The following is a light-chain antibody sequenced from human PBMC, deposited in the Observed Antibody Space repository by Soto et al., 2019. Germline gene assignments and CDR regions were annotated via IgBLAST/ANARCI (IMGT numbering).Light chain of an antibody. V-gene: IGKV3-15*01. CDR1: QSISNN. J-gene: IGKJ1*01. CDR3: QQYDNWPPWT. CDR2: AAS. Sequence: EIVMTQSPATLSVSPGEGATLSCRASQSISNNLAWYQQTPGQAPRLLIYAASTRATGIPARFSGSGSGTEFTLTISSLQSEDFAVYYCQQYDNWPPWTFGHGTKVDIK.